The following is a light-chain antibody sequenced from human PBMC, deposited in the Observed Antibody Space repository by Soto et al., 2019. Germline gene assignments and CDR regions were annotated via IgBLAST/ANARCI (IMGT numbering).Light chain of an antibody. Sequence: EIVLTQSPATLSLSPGERATLSCRASQSVSSYLAWYQQKPGQAPRLLIYDASNRATGIPARFSGSGSGTDFTLTISSLEPEDFEVYYCQQRSKFGQGTKVEIK. CDR2: DAS. CDR3: QQRSK. CDR1: QSVSSY. J-gene: IGKJ1*01. V-gene: IGKV3-11*01.